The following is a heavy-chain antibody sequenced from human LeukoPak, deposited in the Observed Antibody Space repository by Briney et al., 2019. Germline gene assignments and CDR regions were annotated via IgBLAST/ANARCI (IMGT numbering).Heavy chain of an antibody. Sequence: GGSLRLSCAASGFTFTSYAMGWVRQAPGKGLEWVSTISGSGTTTSYADSVKGRFTISRDNTKNTLYLQMNSLRAEATAVYYCAKCILVVPAAMRCFDYWGLGTLVTVSS. J-gene: IGHJ4*02. CDR3: AKCILVVPAAMRCFDY. V-gene: IGHV3-23*01. D-gene: IGHD2-2*01. CDR1: GFTFTSYA. CDR2: ISGSGTTT.